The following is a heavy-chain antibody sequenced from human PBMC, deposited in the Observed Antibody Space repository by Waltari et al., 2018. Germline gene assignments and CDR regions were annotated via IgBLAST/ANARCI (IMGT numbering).Heavy chain of an antibody. V-gene: IGHV4-4*02. Sequence: QVQLQESGQGLVKPSGTLSLTCAVSGDSIRGTYWWSWVRQSPEKGLEWIGQVHHSGKTHYNPSLQSRVTISLDKPKNQFSLNLNSVTAADTAVYYCAGDRAIGLFFDYWGRGTLVTVSS. CDR3: AGDRAIGLFFDY. CDR1: GDSIRGTYW. CDR2: VHHSGKT. D-gene: IGHD2-2*01. J-gene: IGHJ4*02.